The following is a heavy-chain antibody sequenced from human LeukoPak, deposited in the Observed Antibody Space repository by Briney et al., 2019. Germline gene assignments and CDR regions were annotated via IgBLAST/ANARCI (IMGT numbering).Heavy chain of an antibody. CDR1: GFTFSTYS. D-gene: IGHD3-22*01. V-gene: IGHV3-21*01. CDR2: ISSSNTFI. Sequence: GGSLRLSCAASGFTFSTYSMNWVRQAPGKGLEWVSSISSSNTFIYYADSVKGRFTISRDNAKNSLYLQMNSLRAEDTAVYYCAKVADSSAMDVWGQGTTVTVS. J-gene: IGHJ6*02. CDR3: AKVADSSAMDV.